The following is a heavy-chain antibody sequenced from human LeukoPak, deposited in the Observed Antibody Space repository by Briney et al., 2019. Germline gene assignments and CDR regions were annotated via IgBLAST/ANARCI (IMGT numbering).Heavy chain of an antibody. V-gene: IGHV3-7*01. CDR2: IRQDGSEK. J-gene: IGHJ3*02. CDR1: GFTFSSYW. Sequence: GGSLRLSCAASGFTFSSYWMSWVRQAPGKGLEWVANIRQDGSEKYYVDSVKGRFTISRDNAKKSLYLRMNSLRAEDTAVYYCARDTELSSSFAFDIWGQGTLVTVSS. CDR3: ARDTELSSSFAFDI. D-gene: IGHD6-13*01.